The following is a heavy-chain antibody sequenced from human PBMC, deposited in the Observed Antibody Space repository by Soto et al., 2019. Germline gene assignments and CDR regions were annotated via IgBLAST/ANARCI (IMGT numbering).Heavy chain of an antibody. V-gene: IGHV3-23*01. CDR3: AKETKGDNSIGYFDY. D-gene: IGHD2-21*02. Sequence: PGGSLRLSCAASGFTFSSYAMSWVRQAPGKGLEWVSAISGSGGSTYYADYVKGRFTISRDNSKNTLYLQMNSLRAEDTAVYYCAKETKGDNSIGYFDYWGQGTLVTVSS. CDR1: GFTFSSYA. J-gene: IGHJ4*02. CDR2: ISGSGGST.